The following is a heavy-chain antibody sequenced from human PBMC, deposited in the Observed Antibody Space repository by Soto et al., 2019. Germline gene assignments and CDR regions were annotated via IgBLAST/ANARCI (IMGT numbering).Heavy chain of an antibody. CDR1: GGSIRSYY. V-gene: IGHV4-4*07. D-gene: IGHD1-26*01. J-gene: IGHJ6*02. CDR3: AREGASGFGMDV. CDR2: IYTSRTT. Sequence: SETLSLTCTVSGGSIRSYYWSWIRQPAGKPLEWIGRIYTSRTTNYNPSLKSRVTMLVDTSKNHFSLKLTSVTAADTAIYYCAREGASGFGMDVWGQGTTVTVSS.